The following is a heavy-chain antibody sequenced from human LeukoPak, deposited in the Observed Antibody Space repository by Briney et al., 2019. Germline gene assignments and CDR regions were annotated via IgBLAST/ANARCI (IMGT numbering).Heavy chain of an antibody. V-gene: IGHV1-18*01. J-gene: IGHJ6*02. CDR2: ISAYNGNT. CDR3: ARNGYCSGGSCYIHYGMDV. Sequence: ASVKVSCKASGYTFTSYGISWVRQAPGQGLEWMGWISAYNGNTNYAQKLQGRVIMTTDTSTSTAYMELRSLRSDDTAVYYCARNGYCSGGSCYIHYGMDVWGQGTTVTVSS. D-gene: IGHD2-15*01. CDR1: GYTFTSYG.